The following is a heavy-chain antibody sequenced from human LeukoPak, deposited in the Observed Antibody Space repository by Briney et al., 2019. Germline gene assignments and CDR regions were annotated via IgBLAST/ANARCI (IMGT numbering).Heavy chain of an antibody. CDR1: GGTFSSYA. D-gene: IGHD3-9*01. Sequence: ASVKVCCKASGGTFSSYAISWVRQAPGQGLEWMRGIIPIFGTADYAQKFQGRVTITADKSTSTAYMELSSLRSEDTAVYYCARVLVLTGYHLPGYYFDYWGQGTLVTVSS. CDR2: IIPIFGTA. CDR3: ARVLVLTGYHLPGYYFDY. J-gene: IGHJ4*02. V-gene: IGHV1-69*06.